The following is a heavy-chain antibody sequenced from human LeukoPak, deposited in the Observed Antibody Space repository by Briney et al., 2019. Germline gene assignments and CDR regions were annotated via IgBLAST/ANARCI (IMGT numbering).Heavy chain of an antibody. J-gene: IGHJ4*02. D-gene: IGHD2-15*01. V-gene: IGHV3-53*01. CDR2: IYSGGNT. CDR3: ASLPYSAPFSFDY. CDR1: GFTVSSNY. Sequence: GGSLRLSCAASGFTVSSNYMSWVRQAPGKGLEWVSVIYSGGNTYYADSVKGRFTISRDNSKNTLYLQMNSLRAEDTAVYYCASLPYSAPFSFDYWGQGTLGTVSS.